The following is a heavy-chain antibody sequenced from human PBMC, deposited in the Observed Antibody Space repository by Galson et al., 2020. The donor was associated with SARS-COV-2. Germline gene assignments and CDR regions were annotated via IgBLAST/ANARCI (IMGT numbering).Heavy chain of an antibody. J-gene: IGHJ4*02. Sequence: GGSLRLSCADSGLNFDDYTLHWVRQPPGKGLEWVSLITWNGGFTSYADSVKGRFTISRDNSKKSLFLQMNSLKPEDTAFYYCASDRYNDKWGTPFFDSWGQGTLVTVSS. CDR2: ITWNGGFT. V-gene: IGHV3-43*01. D-gene: IGHD1-1*01. CDR3: ASDRYNDKWGTPFFDS. CDR1: GLNFDDYT.